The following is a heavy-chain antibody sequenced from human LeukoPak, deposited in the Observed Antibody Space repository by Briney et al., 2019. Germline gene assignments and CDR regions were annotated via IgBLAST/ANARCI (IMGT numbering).Heavy chain of an antibody. Sequence: PGGSLRLSCAASGFIFSSYAIHCVRQAPGKGLEWVTVISYDGSNKYYADSVKGRFTISRDNSKNTLYLQMNSLRAEDTAVYYCAKARGVAAPPLDYWGQGTLVTVSS. CDR3: AKARGVAAPPLDY. CDR1: GFIFSSYA. V-gene: IGHV3-30-3*01. D-gene: IGHD6-13*01. J-gene: IGHJ4*02. CDR2: ISYDGSNK.